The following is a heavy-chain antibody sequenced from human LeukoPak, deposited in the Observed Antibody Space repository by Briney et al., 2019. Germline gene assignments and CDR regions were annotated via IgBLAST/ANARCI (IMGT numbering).Heavy chain of an antibody. V-gene: IGHV3-33*01. CDR3: ARAAYDNSGYLTL. CDR1: GFPFSSYG. J-gene: IGHJ4*02. D-gene: IGHD3-22*01. CDR2: IWYDGTNK. Sequence: PGGSLRLSCAASGFPFSSYGMHWVRQAPGKGLEWVAVIWYDGTNKYYVDSVKGRFTISRDSPKNTLYLQMNSLRAEDTAVYYCARAAYDNSGYLTLWGQGTLVTVSS.